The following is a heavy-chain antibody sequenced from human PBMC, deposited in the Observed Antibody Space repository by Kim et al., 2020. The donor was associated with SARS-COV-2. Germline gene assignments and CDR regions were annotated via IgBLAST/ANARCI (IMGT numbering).Heavy chain of an antibody. CDR3: AKTRELDY. CDR2: VSNK. V-gene: IGHV3-30*02. Sequence: VSNKYYADSVKGRFTISRDNSKNTLYLQMNSLRAEDTAVYYCAKTRELDYWGQGTLVTVSS. J-gene: IGHJ4*02.